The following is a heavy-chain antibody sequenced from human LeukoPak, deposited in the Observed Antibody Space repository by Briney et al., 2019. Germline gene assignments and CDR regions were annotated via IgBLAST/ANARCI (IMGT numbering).Heavy chain of an antibody. Sequence: ASVKVSCKASGYTFTSYGISWVRQAPGQGLEWMGRISAYNGNTNYAQKLQGRVTMTTDTSTSTAYMELRSLRSDDTAVYYCARDRGEYGDHYFDYWGQGTLVTVSS. V-gene: IGHV1-18*01. CDR1: GYTFTSYG. CDR3: ARDRGEYGDHYFDY. J-gene: IGHJ4*02. CDR2: ISAYNGNT. D-gene: IGHD4-17*01.